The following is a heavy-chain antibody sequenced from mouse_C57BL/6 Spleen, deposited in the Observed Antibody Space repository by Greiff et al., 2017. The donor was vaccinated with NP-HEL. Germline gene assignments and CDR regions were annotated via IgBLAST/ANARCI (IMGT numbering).Heavy chain of an antibody. Sequence: QVQLQQPGAELVKPGASVKLSCKASGYTFTSYWMQWVKQRPGQGLEWIGEIDPSDSYTNYNQKFKGKATLTVDTSSSTAYMQLSSLTSEDSAVYYCASSLTTGGYFDVWGTGTTVTVSS. V-gene: IGHV1-50*01. D-gene: IGHD1-1*01. CDR2: IDPSDSYT. CDR3: ASSLTTGGYFDV. J-gene: IGHJ1*03. CDR1: GYTFTSYW.